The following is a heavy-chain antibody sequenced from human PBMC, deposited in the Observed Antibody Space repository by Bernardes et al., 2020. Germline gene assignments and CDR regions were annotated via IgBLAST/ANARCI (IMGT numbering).Heavy chain of an antibody. D-gene: IGHD6-19*01. J-gene: IGHJ4*02. V-gene: IGHV5-51*01. CDR3: ARRVPVAGEYYFDY. CDR2: IYPGDSDT. Sequence: GASLKISCKGSAHSFTNNWIGWVRQMPGKGLEWMGIIYPGDSDTRYNPSFQGRVIISADESISTVYLQWSSLKASDTATYYCARRVPVAGEYYFDYWGQGTLVTVSS. CDR1: AHSFTNNW.